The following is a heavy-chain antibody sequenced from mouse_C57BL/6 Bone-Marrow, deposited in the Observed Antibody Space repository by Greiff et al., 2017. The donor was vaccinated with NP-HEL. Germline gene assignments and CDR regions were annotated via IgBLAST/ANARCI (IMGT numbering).Heavy chain of an antibody. CDR3: AYYGTPFAY. D-gene: IGHD2-1*01. V-gene: IGHV1-64*01. J-gene: IGHJ3*01. CDR1: GYTFTSYW. Sequence: VQLKQPGAELVKPGASVKLSCKASGYTFTSYWMHWVKQRPGQGLEWIGMIHPNSGSTNYNEKFKSKATLTVDKSSSTAYMQLSSLTSEDSAVYYCAYYGTPFAYWGQGTLVTVSA. CDR2: IHPNSGST.